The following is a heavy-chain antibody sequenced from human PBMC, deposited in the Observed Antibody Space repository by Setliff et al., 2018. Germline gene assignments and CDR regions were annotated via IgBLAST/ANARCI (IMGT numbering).Heavy chain of an antibody. CDR1: GGTFSSYA. D-gene: IGHD3-10*01. CDR3: ASGVRGVLNWFDP. J-gene: IGHJ5*02. CDR2: IIPILGIA. Sequence: SVKVSCKASGGTFSSYAISWVRQAPGQGLEWMGGIIPILGIANYAQKFQGRVTITADKSTSTAYMELSSLRSEDTAVYYCASGVRGVLNWFDPWGQRTLVTVSS. V-gene: IGHV1-69*10.